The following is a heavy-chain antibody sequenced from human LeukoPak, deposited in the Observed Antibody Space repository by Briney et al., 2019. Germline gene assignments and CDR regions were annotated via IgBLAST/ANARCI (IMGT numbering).Heavy chain of an antibody. J-gene: IGHJ4*02. CDR1: GFTFSSYS. CDR2: ISSSSSYI. V-gene: IGHV3-21*01. CDR3: ARDSGYGLAFDY. D-gene: IGHD5-12*01. Sequence: PGGSLRLSCAASGFTFSSYSMNWVRQAPGKGLEWVSSISSSSSYIYYADSVKGRFTISRDNAKNSLYLQMNSLRAEDTPVYYCARDSGYGLAFDYWGQGTLVTVSS.